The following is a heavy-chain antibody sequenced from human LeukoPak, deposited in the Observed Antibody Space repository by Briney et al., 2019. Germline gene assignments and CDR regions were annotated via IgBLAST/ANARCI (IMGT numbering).Heavy chain of an antibody. CDR3: ARAGIDYGDYWTRFDY. J-gene: IGHJ4*02. CDR2: INSEGSSS. CDR1: GFTFSSYW. D-gene: IGHD4-17*01. Sequence: GGSLRLSCAAAGFTFSSYWMHWVRQAPGKGLVWVSRINSEGSSSTYADSVKGRFTISRDNAKNTLYLQMNSLRAEDTAVYYCARAGIDYGDYWTRFDYWGQGTLVTVSP. V-gene: IGHV3-74*01.